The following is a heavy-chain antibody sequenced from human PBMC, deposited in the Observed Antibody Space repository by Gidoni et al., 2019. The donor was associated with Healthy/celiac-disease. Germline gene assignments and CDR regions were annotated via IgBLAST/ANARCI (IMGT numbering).Heavy chain of an antibody. Sequence: QVQLVESGGGVVQPGRSLRLSCAASGFTFSSYAMHWVRQAPGKGLEWVAVISYDGSNKYYADSVKGRFTISRDNTKNTLYLQMNSLRAEDTAVYYCAREGIAAAQVTDYYYYYGMDVWGQGTTVTVSS. J-gene: IGHJ6*02. CDR3: AREGIAAAQVTDYYYYYGMDV. V-gene: IGHV3-30-3*01. D-gene: IGHD6-13*01. CDR1: GFTFSSYA. CDR2: ISYDGSNK.